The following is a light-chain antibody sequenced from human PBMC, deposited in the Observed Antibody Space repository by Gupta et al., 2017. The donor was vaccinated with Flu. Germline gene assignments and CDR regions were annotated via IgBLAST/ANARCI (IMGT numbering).Light chain of an antibody. J-gene: IGLJ3*02. CDR1: SSDVGGYKY. V-gene: IGLV2-8*01. CDR2: EVT. Sequence: VTSSGTGTSSDVGGYKYVYWDQQYAGKAHKLMIYEVTKRTAGVPDRFSGSKAGNTASLTVSGRKADDEADYYVSSYACNNNWVFGGGTELTVL. CDR3: SSYACNNNWV.